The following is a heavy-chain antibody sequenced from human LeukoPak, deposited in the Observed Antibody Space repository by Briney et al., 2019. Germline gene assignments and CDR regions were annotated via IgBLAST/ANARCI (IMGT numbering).Heavy chain of an antibody. V-gene: IGHV3-74*01. CDR3: TGGNSGYGNFDC. CDR2: INSDGSTT. J-gene: IGHJ4*02. D-gene: IGHD3-9*01. CDR1: EFTINNYW. Sequence: GGSLRLSCAASEFTINNYWMHWVRQAPGEGLVWVSRINSDGSTTNYAGSVKGRFTISRDNAKNTLYLQMNSLQAEDTGVYYRTGGNSGYGNFDCWGQATLVTVSS.